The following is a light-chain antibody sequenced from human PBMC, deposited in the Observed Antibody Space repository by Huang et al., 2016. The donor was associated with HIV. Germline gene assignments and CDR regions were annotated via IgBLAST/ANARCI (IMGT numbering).Light chain of an antibody. CDR3: QQYSSSPYT. Sequence: EIVLTQFPGTLSLSPGERATLSCRASQSVTSAYLAWYQQRPGQAPRFLIYGASSRATGIPDRFSGSGSGADFTLTITRLEPEDFAVYYCQQYSSSPYTFGRGTKLEIK. CDR2: GAS. V-gene: IGKV3-20*01. CDR1: QSVTSAY. J-gene: IGKJ2*01.